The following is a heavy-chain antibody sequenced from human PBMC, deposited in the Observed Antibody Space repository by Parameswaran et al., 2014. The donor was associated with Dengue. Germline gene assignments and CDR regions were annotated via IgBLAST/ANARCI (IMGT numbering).Heavy chain of an antibody. CDR2: IFYSGST. V-gene: IGHV4-61*03. D-gene: IGHD3-10*01. Sequence: WIRQPPGKGLEWIGYIFYSGSTKYSPSLGSRVTMSVDTSKNHFSLKLSSVTAADTAVYYCARSRCITTKCQEGFFYFYGMDVWGQGAPVTVSS. CDR3: ARSRCITTKCQEGFFYFYGMDV. J-gene: IGHJ6*02.